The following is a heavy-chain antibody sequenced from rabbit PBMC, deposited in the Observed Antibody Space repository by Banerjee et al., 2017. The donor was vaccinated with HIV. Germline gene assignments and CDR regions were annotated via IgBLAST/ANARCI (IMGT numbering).Heavy chain of an antibody. J-gene: IGHJ4*01. CDR3: ARDLAGVIGWNFNL. V-gene: IGHV1S45*01. CDR2: IGVGSGST. D-gene: IGHD4-1*01. CDR1: GFDFSSYG. Sequence: QEQLVESGGGLVQPGGSLKLTCTVSGFDFSSYGVSWVRRAPGKGLEWIACIGVGSGSTWYASWAKGRFTISRTSSTTVALQMTSLTAADTATYFCARDLAGVIGWNFNLWGQGTLVTVS.